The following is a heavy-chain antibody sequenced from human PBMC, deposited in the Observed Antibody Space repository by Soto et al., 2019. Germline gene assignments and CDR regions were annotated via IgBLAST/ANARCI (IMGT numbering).Heavy chain of an antibody. J-gene: IGHJ3*02. Sequence: PSETLSLTCSVSGSSISSYYLSWIQQPPGKGLEWIAYIYYSGTSYNPSLKSRVSISLDTSKNQFSLKLSSVTAADTAVYYCARTYDGSGPNSGGYAFDIWGQGTMVTVSS. D-gene: IGHD3-22*01. V-gene: IGHV4-59*01. CDR2: IYYSGT. CDR3: ARTYDGSGPNSGGYAFDI. CDR1: GSSISSYY.